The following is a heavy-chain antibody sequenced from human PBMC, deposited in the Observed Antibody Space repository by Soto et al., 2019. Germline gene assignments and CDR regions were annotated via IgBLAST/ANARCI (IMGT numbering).Heavy chain of an antibody. CDR3: ARSYYDSTGFAVDP. D-gene: IGHD3-22*01. V-gene: IGHV4-59*02. Sequence: SETLSLTCHVSGASVSHGYWSWIRPPPGKALEWIGFMYFGGSFNYNPSLTSRATISVETSKNQFSMKLTSVTASDTAVYYCARSYYDSTGFAVDPWGQGTLVTVSS. CDR2: MYFGGSF. J-gene: IGHJ5*02. CDR1: GASVSHGY.